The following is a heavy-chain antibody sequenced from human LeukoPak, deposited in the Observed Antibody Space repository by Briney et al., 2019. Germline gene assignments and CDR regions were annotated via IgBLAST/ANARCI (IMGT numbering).Heavy chain of an antibody. CDR3: ARENGYGYFDY. Sequence: SETLSLTCTVSGGSISSYYWSWIRQPAGKGLEGIGRIYTSGSTNHNPSLTSRVNVSVDTSKNQFTQKLSSVTAADTAVYYCARENGYGYFDYWGQGTLVTVSS. J-gene: IGHJ4*02. CDR1: GGSISSYY. V-gene: IGHV4-4*07. D-gene: IGHD5-12*01. CDR2: IYTSGST.